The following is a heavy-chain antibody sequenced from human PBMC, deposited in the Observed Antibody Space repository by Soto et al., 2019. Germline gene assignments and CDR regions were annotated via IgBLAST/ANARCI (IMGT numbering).Heavy chain of an antibody. CDR3: ARESNDDLLTGSLDY. CDR1: GGSISSDDYY. V-gene: IGHV4-31*03. CDR2: IYYSGST. D-gene: IGHD3-9*01. J-gene: IGHJ4*02. Sequence: QVQLQESGPGLVKPSQTLSLTCTVSGGSISSDDYYWSWIRQHPGRGLEWIGYIYYSGSTYYHPSLKSRVSMSVDTSKNQFSLNLSSVTAADTAVYYCARESNDDLLTGSLDYWGQGTLVTVSS.